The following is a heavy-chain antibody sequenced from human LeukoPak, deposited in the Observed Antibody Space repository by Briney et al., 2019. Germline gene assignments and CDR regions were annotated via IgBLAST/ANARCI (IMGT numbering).Heavy chain of an antibody. J-gene: IGHJ4*02. V-gene: IGHV3-21*01. CDR1: GFPFSSYS. CDR3: AREVGAMHY. Sequence: GGSLRLSCAASGFPFSSYSMNWVRQAPGKGLEWVSSISSGSNIYYADSVRGRFAISRDNAKNSLYMQMNGLRAEDTAVYYCAREVGAMHYWGQRTLVTVSS. D-gene: IGHD1-26*01. CDR2: ISSGSNI.